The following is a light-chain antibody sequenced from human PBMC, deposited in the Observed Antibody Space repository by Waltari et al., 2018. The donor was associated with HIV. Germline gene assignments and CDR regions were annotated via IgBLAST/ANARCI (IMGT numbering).Light chain of an antibody. J-gene: IGKJ1*01. CDR2: SAS. CDR1: QTISKF. Sequence: DIQMTQSPSSLSASVGDRVTVSCRANQTISKFLNWYQHKPGKAPNLVISSASNLHGGVPSRFGGSGSGTDFALTISSLQPEDFAVYYCQQTNSAPWTFGQGTKIDIK. V-gene: IGKV1-39*01. CDR3: QQTNSAPWT.